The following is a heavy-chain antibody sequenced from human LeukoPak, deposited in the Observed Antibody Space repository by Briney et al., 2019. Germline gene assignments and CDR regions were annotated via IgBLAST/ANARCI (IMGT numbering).Heavy chain of an antibody. CDR2: INHSGST. Sequence: SETLSPTCAVYGGSFSGYYWSWIRQPPGKGLEWIGEINHSGSTTYNPSLKSRVTISVDTSKNQFSLKLSSVTAADTAVYYCARGWELLRPFDYWGQGTLVTVSS. CDR1: GGSFSGYY. J-gene: IGHJ4*02. V-gene: IGHV4-34*01. D-gene: IGHD1-26*01. CDR3: ARGWELLRPFDY.